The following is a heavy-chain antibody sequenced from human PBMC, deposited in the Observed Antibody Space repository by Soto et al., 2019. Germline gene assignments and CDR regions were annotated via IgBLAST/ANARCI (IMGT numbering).Heavy chain of an antibody. V-gene: IGHV1-18*01. CDR3: ARDSNHYILSGYYAWDS. CDR2: MSAYNGNT. CDR1: GSTFTSYG. Sequence: ASVKVSCRASGSTFTSYGISWVRQAPGQGIEWIGWMSAYNGNTNHAPKLQGRVTMTAETSTRLAATELRRRSSDYTAVFYWARDSNHYILSGYYAWDSWGHGTLVTVSS. D-gene: IGHD3-9*01. J-gene: IGHJ5*01.